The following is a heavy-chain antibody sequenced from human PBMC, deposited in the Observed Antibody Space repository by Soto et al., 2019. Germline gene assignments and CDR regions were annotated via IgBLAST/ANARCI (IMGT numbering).Heavy chain of an antibody. D-gene: IGHD3-3*01. CDR3: ARDSFTIFGGVLGDGEPALQRWAVALIIIPINECKPLQGLS. Sequence: GGSLRLSCAASGFTFSSYSMNWVRQAPGKGLEWVSYISSSSSTIYYADSVKGRFTISRDNAKNSLYLQMNSLRAEDTAVYYCARDSFTIFGGVLGDGEPALQRWAVALIIIPINECKPLQGLSWG. CDR2: ISSSSSTI. CDR1: GFTFSSYS. J-gene: IGHJ5*01. V-gene: IGHV3-48*01.